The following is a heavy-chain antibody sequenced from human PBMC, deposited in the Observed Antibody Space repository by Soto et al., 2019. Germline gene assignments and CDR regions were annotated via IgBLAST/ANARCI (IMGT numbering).Heavy chain of an antibody. J-gene: IGHJ4*02. CDR1: GFTFTSYW. Sequence: EVQVVESGGASVQPGGSLRLSCAASGFTFTSYWIHWVRQAPGKGLLWMSRIKGDETTSSYADSVKGRFTITRDNAKNPVYLQINSLRAEDTAVYYCARGASGSYYVDYWGQGTLVTVSS. CDR2: IKGDETTS. D-gene: IGHD6-13*01. V-gene: IGHV3-74*01. CDR3: ARGASGSYYVDY.